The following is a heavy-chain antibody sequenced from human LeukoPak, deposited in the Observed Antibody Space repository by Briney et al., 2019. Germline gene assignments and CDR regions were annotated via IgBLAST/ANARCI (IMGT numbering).Heavy chain of an antibody. V-gene: IGHV4-59*12. J-gene: IGHJ4*02. Sequence: GSLRLSCAASGFTFSSYEINWVRQPPGKGLEWIGSIYYSGSTYYNPSLKSRVTISVDTSENQLSLKLSSVTAADTAVYYCARMTSSGWYREDYWGQGTLVTVSS. CDR1: GFTFSSYE. D-gene: IGHD6-19*01. CDR3: ARMTSSGWYREDY. CDR2: IYYSGST.